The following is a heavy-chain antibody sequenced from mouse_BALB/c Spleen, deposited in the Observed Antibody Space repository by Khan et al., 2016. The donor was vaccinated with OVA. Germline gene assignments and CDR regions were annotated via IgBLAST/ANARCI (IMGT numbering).Heavy chain of an antibody. D-gene: IGHD2-2*01. CDR3: GGLGYNGYFDV. CDR2: INPDSSTI. V-gene: IGHV4-1*02. Sequence: EVKLLESGGGLVQPGGSLKLSCAASGFYFSSYWMCWVRQALGKGQVWFVDINPDSSTINYTPSLKDKFIISRDNAKNTLYLQMSNVRSEDTAVYYCGGLGYNGYFDVWGAGTTVTVSS. CDR1: GFYFSSYW. J-gene: IGHJ1*01.